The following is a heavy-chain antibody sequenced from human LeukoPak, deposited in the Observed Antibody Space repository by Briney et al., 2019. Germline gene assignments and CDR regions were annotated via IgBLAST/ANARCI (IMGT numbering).Heavy chain of an antibody. CDR3: ARDWGYCSSTSCHVFDY. V-gene: IGHV3-53*01. D-gene: IGHD2-2*01. CDR2: IYDGGST. CDR1: GFTVSSNY. Sequence: PGGSLRLSCAVSGFTVSSNYMSWVRQAPGKGLEWASVIYDGGSTDYAESVKGRLTISRDNSKNTLYLQMNSLRAEDTAVYYCARDWGYCSSTSCHVFDYWGQGTLVTVSS. J-gene: IGHJ4*02.